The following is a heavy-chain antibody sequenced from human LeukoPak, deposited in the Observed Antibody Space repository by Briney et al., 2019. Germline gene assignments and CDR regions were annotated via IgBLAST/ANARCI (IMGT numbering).Heavy chain of an antibody. CDR2: ISYDGSNK. CDR1: GFTFSSYA. Sequence: PGRSLRLSCAASGFTFSSYAMHWVRQAPGKGLEWVAVISYDGSNKYYADSVKGRFTISRDNSKNTLYPQMNSLRAEDTAVYYCARDAGSGYYTEHFDYWGQGTLVTVSS. CDR3: ARDAGSGYYTEHFDY. J-gene: IGHJ4*02. D-gene: IGHD3-3*01. V-gene: IGHV3-30-3*01.